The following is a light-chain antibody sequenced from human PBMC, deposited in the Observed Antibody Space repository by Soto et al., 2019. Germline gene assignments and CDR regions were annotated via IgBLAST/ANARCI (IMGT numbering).Light chain of an antibody. V-gene: IGLV2-8*01. CDR1: SSDVGGYNY. CDR3: SSYAGSDDLK. J-gene: IGLJ3*02. CDR2: EVN. Sequence: QSVLTQPPSAAGSPGQSVAISCTGTSSDVGGYNYVSWYQQHPGKAPKLMIYEVNKRPSGVPDLFAGSKSGNTASLTVSGLQAEDEADYYCSSYAGSDDLKFGGGTQLTVL.